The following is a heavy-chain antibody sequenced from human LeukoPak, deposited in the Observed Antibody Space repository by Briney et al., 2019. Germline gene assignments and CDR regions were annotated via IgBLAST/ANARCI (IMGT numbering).Heavy chain of an antibody. J-gene: IGHJ4*02. Sequence: GALRLSCVASGFTFSSYGMHWVRQAPGKGLEWVAVISYDGSNKYYADSVKGRFTISRDNSKNTLYLQMNSLRAEDTAVYYCAKAVRYSSGWYYFDYWGQGTLVTVSS. CDR3: AKAVRYSSGWYYFDY. CDR2: ISYDGSNK. V-gene: IGHV3-30*18. CDR1: GFTFSSYG. D-gene: IGHD6-19*01.